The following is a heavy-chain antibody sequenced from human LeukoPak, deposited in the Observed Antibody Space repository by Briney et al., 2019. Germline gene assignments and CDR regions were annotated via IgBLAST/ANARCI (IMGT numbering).Heavy chain of an antibody. V-gene: IGHV4-30-4*08. D-gene: IGHD6-13*01. CDR3: ARGDSSSWYEEDYFDY. CDR2: IYYSGST. J-gene: IGHJ4*02. Sequence: SETLSLTCAVYGGSFSGYYWSWIRQPPGKGLEWIGYIYYSGSTYYNPSLKSRVTISVDTSKNQFSLKLSSVTAADTAVYYCARGDSSSWYEEDYFDYWGQGTLVTVSS. CDR1: GGSFSGYY.